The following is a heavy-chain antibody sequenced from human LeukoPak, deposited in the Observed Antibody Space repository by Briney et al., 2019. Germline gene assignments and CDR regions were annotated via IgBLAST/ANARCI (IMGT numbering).Heavy chain of an antibody. CDR1: GGSISSSNW. D-gene: IGHD1-20*01. CDR3: ARGGGTGDPLTGYAFDI. J-gene: IGHJ3*02. Sequence: PSETLSLTCAVSGGSISSSNWWSWVRQPPGKGLEWIGEIYHSGSTNYNPSLKSRVTISVDKSKNQFSLKLSSVTAADTAVYYCARGGGTGDPLTGYAFDIWAQGTMVTVSS. V-gene: IGHV4-4*02. CDR2: IYHSGST.